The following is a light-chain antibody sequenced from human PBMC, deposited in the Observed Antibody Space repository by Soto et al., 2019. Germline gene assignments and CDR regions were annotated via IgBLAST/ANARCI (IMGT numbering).Light chain of an antibody. Sequence: QSVLTQPASVSGSPGQSVTISCTGTSSDVGGYNYVSWYQQHPGKAPKLMIYEVSNRPSGVSNRFSGSKSGNTASLTISGLQAEAEADYYYCSYTCSSTEVFGAGTKLTVL. CDR1: SSDVGGYNY. V-gene: IGLV2-14*01. CDR3: CSYTCSSTEV. J-gene: IGLJ2*01. CDR2: EVS.